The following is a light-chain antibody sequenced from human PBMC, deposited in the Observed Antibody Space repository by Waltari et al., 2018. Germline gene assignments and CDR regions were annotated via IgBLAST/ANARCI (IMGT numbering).Light chain of an antibody. V-gene: IGKV3-15*01. CDR2: GVS. Sequence: EIVMTQSPATLSVSPGETATLSCRASQSVGNNLAWYQQIGGQSPRLLLYGVSTRAVGVPERFSGSGSGTDFTLTITDLQSEDFAIYYCQHYYGWSRTFGQGTKV. CDR1: QSVGNN. CDR3: QHYYGWSRT. J-gene: IGKJ1*01.